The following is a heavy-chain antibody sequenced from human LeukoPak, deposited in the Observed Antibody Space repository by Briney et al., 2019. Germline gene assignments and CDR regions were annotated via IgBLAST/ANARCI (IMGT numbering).Heavy chain of an antibody. D-gene: IGHD4-17*01. CDR2: IYSGGST. J-gene: IGHJ4*02. CDR1: GFTVSSNY. Sequence: GGSLRLSCAASGFTVSSNYMSWVRQAPGKGLEWVSVIYSGGSTYYADSVKGRFTISRDNPKNTLYLQMNSLRAEDTAVYYCARGPNYGDYSLAYFDYWGQGTLVTVSS. V-gene: IGHV3-66*01. CDR3: ARGPNYGDYSLAYFDY.